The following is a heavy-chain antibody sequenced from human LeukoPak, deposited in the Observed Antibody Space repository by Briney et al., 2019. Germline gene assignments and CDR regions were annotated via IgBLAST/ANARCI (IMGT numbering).Heavy chain of an antibody. Sequence: GGSLRLSCAASGFTFSSYSMNWVRQAPGKGLEWVSSISSSSSYIYYADSVKGRFTISRDNAKNSLYLQMNSLRAEDTAVYCCARHYYDSSGYSGDYYYYGMDVWGQGTTVTVSS. CDR1: GFTFSSYS. CDR2: ISSSSSYI. D-gene: IGHD3-22*01. J-gene: IGHJ6*02. V-gene: IGHV3-21*01. CDR3: ARHYYDSSGYSGDYYYYGMDV.